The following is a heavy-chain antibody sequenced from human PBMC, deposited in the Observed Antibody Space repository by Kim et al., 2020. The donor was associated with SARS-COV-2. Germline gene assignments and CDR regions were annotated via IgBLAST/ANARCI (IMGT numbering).Heavy chain of an antibody. CDR2: IYDSGNT. CDR3: ARSHQRIVVVTTGFDP. J-gene: IGHJ5*02. CDR1: GGSISSDGYS. V-gene: IGHV4-30-2*01. Sequence: SETLSLTCTVSGGSISSDGYSWSWIRQPPGKGREGIGCIYDSGNTYYSPSLKSRVTISIDTSKNQFSLNLRSLTAADTAVDYCARSHQRIVVVTTGFDPWGPGPLVTVSS. D-gene: IGHD1-1*01.